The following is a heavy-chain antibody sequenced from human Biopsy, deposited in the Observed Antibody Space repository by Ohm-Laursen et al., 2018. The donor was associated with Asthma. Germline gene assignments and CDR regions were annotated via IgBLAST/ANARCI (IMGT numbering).Heavy chain of an antibody. D-gene: IGHD1-1*01. CDR3: VRDGTDDAFDI. Sequence: SLRLSCAASGFAVSRDYMFWVRQAPGKGLEWVGVISKDASTQDYADSVKGRFTMARDNSKNTLDMQMNSLREEDTAVYYCVRDGTDDAFDIWGQGTVVSVSS. CDR1: GFAVSRDY. V-gene: IGHV3-30*01. CDR2: ISKDASTQ. J-gene: IGHJ3*02.